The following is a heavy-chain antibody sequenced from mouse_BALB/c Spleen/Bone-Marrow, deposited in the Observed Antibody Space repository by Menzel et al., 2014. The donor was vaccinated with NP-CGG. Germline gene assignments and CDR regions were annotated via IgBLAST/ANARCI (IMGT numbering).Heavy chain of an antibody. CDR2: INSNGGST. J-gene: IGHJ3*01. V-gene: IGHV5-6-3*01. CDR3: ARDRGWLLRFAY. Sequence: EVKLVESGGGLVQPGGSLKLSCAASGFTFSSYGMSRVRQTPDKRLELVATINSNGGSTYYPDSVKGRFTISRDNAKNTLYLQMSSLKSEDTAMYYCARDRGWLLRFAYWGQGTLVTVSA. D-gene: IGHD2-3*01. CDR1: GFTFSSYG.